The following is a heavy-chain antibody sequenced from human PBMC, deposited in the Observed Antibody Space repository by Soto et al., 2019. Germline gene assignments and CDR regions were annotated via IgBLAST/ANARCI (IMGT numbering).Heavy chain of an antibody. J-gene: IGHJ4*02. V-gene: IGHV6-1*01. CDR3: VRGVAGTGFDL. D-gene: IGHD6-19*01. CDR2: TYYRSYWRH. Sequence: PSHTLSLTCAISGDSVSSNTAAWNWTRSSPSRGLEWLGRTYYRSYWRHDYAVSVKSRITVNSDTSNNHFSLQLNSVTPDDTAVYYCVRGVAGTGFDLWGQGTLVTVSS. CDR1: GDSVSSNTAA.